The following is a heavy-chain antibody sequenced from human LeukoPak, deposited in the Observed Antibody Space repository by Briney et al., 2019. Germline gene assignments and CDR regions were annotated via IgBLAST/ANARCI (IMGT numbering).Heavy chain of an antibody. CDR1: GYTFTSYY. CDR3: AREDYYDSSGYKSFFDY. CDR2: INPSGGST. J-gene: IGHJ4*02. V-gene: IGHV1-46*01. Sequence: GASVKVSCKASGYTFTSYYMHWVRQAPGQGLEWMGIINPSGGSTSYAQKFQGRVTMTRDTSTSTVYMELSSLRSEDTAVYYCAREDYYDSSGYKSFFDYWGQGTLVTVSS. D-gene: IGHD3-22*01.